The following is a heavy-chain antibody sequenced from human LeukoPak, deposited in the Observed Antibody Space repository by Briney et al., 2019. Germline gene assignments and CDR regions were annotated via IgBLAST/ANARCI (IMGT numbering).Heavy chain of an antibody. CDR3: ARDISYYYDSSGYPDY. CDR1: GFTFSDYY. Sequence: PGGSLRLSCAASGFTFSDYYMSWIRQAPGKGLEWVSYISSSGSTIYYADSVKGRFTISRDNAKNSLYLQMNSLRAEDTAVYYCARDISYYYDSSGYPDYWGQGTLVTVSS. V-gene: IGHV3-11*01. D-gene: IGHD3-22*01. CDR2: ISSSGSTI. J-gene: IGHJ4*02.